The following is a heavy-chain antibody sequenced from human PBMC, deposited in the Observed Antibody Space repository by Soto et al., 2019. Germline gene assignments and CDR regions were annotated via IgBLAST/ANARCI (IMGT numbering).Heavy chain of an antibody. CDR3: AREPVGGDGYSPFDY. CDR2: ISAYNGNT. CDR1: GYTFTSYG. D-gene: IGHD2-21*01. J-gene: IGHJ4*02. V-gene: IGHV1-18*01. Sequence: GASVKVSCKASGYTFTSYGISWVRQAPGQGLEWMGWISAYNGNTNYAQKLQGRVTMTTDTSTSTAYMELRSLRSDDTAVYYCAREPVGGDGYSPFDYWGQGTLVTVSS.